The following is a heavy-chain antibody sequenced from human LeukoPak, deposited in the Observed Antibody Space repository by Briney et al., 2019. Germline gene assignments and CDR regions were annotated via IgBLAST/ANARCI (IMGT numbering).Heavy chain of an antibody. V-gene: IGHV1-18*01. Sequence: ASVKVSCKASGSAFATCGIHWVRQAPGQGLERLGWISADNGNTFFAQKFQGRVTLTTDTSTTTAYMELRSLRPDDTAIYYCVRGNGLVPASTFDFWGQGTLVPVSS. CDR3: VRGNGLVPASTFDF. D-gene: IGHD2-2*01. CDR1: GSAFATCG. J-gene: IGHJ5*01. CDR2: ISADNGNT.